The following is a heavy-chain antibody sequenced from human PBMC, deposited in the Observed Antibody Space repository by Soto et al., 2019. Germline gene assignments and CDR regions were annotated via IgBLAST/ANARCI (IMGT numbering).Heavy chain of an antibody. CDR2: ISSSSSTI. CDR1: GFTLSSYS. Sequence: EVQLVESGGGLVQPGGSLRLSCEASGFTLSSYSMNWARQAPGQGLEWFSYISSSSSTIYYAASVKGLFTISRDNAKNSLYLQMNSLRDEDTAVYYCARDNPRSSGWDVWGQGTTVTVSS. V-gene: IGHV3-48*02. CDR3: ARDNPRSSGWDV. J-gene: IGHJ6*02.